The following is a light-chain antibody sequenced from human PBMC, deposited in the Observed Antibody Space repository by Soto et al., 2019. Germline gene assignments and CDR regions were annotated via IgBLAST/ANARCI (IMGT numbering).Light chain of an antibody. CDR2: GNS. Sequence: QLVLTQPPSVSGAPGQRVTISCTGSSSNIGAGYDVQWYQQLPGTAPKLVIYGNSNRPSGVPDRFSGSKSGTSASLAITGLQAEDEADYYCQSYDSSLSGVVFGGGTKVTVL. CDR3: QSYDSSLSGVV. CDR1: SSNIGAGYD. J-gene: IGLJ2*01. V-gene: IGLV1-40*01.